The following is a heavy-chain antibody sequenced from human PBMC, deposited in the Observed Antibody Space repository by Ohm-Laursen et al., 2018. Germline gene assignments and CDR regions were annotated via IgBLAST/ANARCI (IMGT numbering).Heavy chain of an antibody. CDR2: IWYDGSNK. Sequence: SLRLSCAAPGFTFSSYGMHWVRQAPGKGLEWVAVIWYDGSNKYYADSVKGRFTISRDNSKNTLYLQMNSLRAEDAAVYYCARRYYYDSSGYYLDYWGQGTLVTVSS. D-gene: IGHD3-22*01. V-gene: IGHV3-33*01. CDR1: GFTFSSYG. J-gene: IGHJ4*02. CDR3: ARRYYYDSSGYYLDY.